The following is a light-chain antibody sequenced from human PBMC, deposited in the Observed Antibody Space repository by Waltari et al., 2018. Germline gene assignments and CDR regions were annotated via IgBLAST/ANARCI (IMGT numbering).Light chain of an antibody. CDR2: EAS. CDR3: QQYNLWPPIT. CDR1: QSISSN. Sequence: EIVMTQSPDTLSVSPGERATFSCRASQSISSNLAWYQQKPGQGPRLLIYEASTRATSTPARFSGSGSGTDFTLTISSLQSEDSAVYYCQQYNLWPPITFGQGTRLEIK. V-gene: IGKV3-15*01. J-gene: IGKJ5*01.